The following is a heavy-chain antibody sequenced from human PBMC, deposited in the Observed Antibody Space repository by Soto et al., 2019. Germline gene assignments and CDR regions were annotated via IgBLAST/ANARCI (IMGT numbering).Heavy chain of an antibody. J-gene: IGHJ3*02. CDR3: ARSSYYYDAFDI. CDR2: TYYRSKWYN. CDR1: GDSVSSNRAA. V-gene: IGHV6-1*01. D-gene: IGHD3-10*01. Sequence: SQTLSLTCATSGDSVSSNRAAWNWIRQSPSRGLEWLGRTYYRSKWYNDYAVSVKSRININTDTSKNQLSLQLNSVTPEDTAVYYCARSSYYYDAFDIWGQGTLVTVSS.